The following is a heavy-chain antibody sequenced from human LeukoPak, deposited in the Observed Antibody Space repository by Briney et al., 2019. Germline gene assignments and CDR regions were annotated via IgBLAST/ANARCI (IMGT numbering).Heavy chain of an antibody. Sequence: GGSLRLSCAASGFTFSSYAMSWVRQVPGKGLEWVSAISGSGGSTYYADSVKGRFTISRDNSKNTLYLQMNSLRAEDTAVYYCAKGRVRGVTTPSFDYWGQGTLVTVSS. CDR2: ISGSGGST. CDR3: AKGRVRGVTTPSFDY. J-gene: IGHJ4*02. D-gene: IGHD3-10*01. CDR1: GFTFSSYA. V-gene: IGHV3-23*01.